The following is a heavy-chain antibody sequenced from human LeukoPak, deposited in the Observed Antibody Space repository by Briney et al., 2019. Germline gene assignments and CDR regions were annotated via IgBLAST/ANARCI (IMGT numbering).Heavy chain of an antibody. CDR1: GFTFDDYA. D-gene: IGHD1-14*01. CDR3: AKRDRGLDY. Sequence: GGSLRLSCAASGFTFDDYAMHWVRQAPGKGPEWVSGISWNSGSIGYADSVKGRFTISRDNAKNSLYLQMNSLRAEDTALYYCAKRDRGLDYWGQGTLVTVSS. V-gene: IGHV3-9*01. J-gene: IGHJ4*02. CDR2: ISWNSGSI.